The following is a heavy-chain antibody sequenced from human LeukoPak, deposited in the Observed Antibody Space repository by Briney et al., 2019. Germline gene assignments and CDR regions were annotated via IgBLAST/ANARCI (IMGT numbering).Heavy chain of an antibody. J-gene: IGHJ4*02. CDR1: GFIFSNYG. D-gene: IGHD1-1*01. V-gene: IGHV3-23*01. CDR2: ISASGSAT. CDR3: ARGGRTYFDY. Sequence: HPGGSLRLSCAASGFIFSNYGMNWVRQAPGKGLEWVAAISASGSATSYADSVRGRFTISRDNPKSTTYLQMNSLRAEDTAVYYCARGGRTYFDYWGQGTLVTVSS.